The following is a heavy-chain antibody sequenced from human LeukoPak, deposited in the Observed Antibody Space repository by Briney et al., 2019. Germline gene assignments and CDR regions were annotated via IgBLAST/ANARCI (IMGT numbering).Heavy chain of an antibody. J-gene: IGHJ3*02. Sequence: SVKVCCKASGGTFSSYAISWVRQAPGQGLEWLGRIIPILGIANYAQKFQGRVTITADKSTSTAYMELSSLRSEDTAVYYCASKDYDILTGSHDAFDIWGQGTMVTVSS. V-gene: IGHV1-69*04. CDR2: IIPILGIA. CDR3: ASKDYDILTGSHDAFDI. CDR1: GGTFSSYA. D-gene: IGHD3-9*01.